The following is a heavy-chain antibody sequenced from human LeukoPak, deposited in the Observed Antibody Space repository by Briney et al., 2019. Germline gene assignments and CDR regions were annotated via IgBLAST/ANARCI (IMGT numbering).Heavy chain of an antibody. CDR2: ISYDGSNK. V-gene: IGHV3-30*18. CDR1: GFTFSSYG. CDR3: SKDEPGAEYFQH. J-gene: IGHJ1*01. Sequence: GGSLRLSCAASGFTFSSYGMHWVRQAPGKGLEWVAVISYDGSNKYYADSVKGRFTISRDNSKNTLYLQMNSLRAEDTAVYYCSKDEPGAEYFQHWGQGTLVIVSS.